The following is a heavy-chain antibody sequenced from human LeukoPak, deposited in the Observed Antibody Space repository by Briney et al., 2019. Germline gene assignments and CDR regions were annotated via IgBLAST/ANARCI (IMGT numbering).Heavy chain of an antibody. CDR3: ARFAAGGSYYYYMDV. CDR2: IGTSSTTI. J-gene: IGHJ6*03. D-gene: IGHD6-25*01. V-gene: IGHV3-48*01. CDR1: GFTFSSYT. Sequence: GGSLRLSCAASGFTFSSYTMNWVRQPPGKGLEWVSNIGTSSTTIYYADSVKGRFTISRDNAKNSQYLQMNSLRADDTAVYYCARFAAGGSYYYYMDVWGKGTTVTVSS.